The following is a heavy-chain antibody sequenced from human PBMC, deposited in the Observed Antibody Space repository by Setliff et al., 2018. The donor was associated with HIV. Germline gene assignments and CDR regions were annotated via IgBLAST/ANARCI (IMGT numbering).Heavy chain of an antibody. J-gene: IGHJ4*01. CDR3: ATDHVGATTNILDV. CDR2: VETEYGDT. Sequence: ASVKVSCKTSGYTLTDHYIHWVQLAPGKGLEWMGRVETEYGDTRYAAKFRGRVTMTADTSTDTAYVEVSSLTPEDTAVYYCATDHVGATTNILDVWGHGTLVTVSS. V-gene: IGHV1-69-2*01. CDR1: GYTLTDHY. D-gene: IGHD1-26*01.